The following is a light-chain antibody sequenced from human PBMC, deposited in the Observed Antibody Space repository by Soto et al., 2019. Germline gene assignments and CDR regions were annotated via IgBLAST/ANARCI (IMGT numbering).Light chain of an antibody. J-gene: IGLJ2*01. CDR3: SSYTSSNTVA. Sequence: QSVLTQPASVSGSPGQSITISCTGTSSDIGTYKFVSWYQQHPHKAPQLLIYDVNNRPSGVSNRFSGSKSGNTASLTISRLQAEDEADYYCSSYTSSNTVAFGGGTKLTVL. V-gene: IGLV2-14*03. CDR2: DVN. CDR1: SSDIGTYKF.